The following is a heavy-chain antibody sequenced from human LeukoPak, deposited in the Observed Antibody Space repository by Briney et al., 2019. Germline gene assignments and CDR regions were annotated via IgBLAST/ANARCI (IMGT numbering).Heavy chain of an antibody. V-gene: IGHV1-69*02. Sequence: ASVKVSCKASEGTFSSYTISWVRQAPGQGLEWMGRIIPILGIANYAQKFQGRVTITADKSTSTAYMELSSLRSEDTAVYYCARVGESNYDFWSGYYYNWFDPWGQGTLVTVSS. J-gene: IGHJ5*02. CDR1: EGTFSSYT. CDR3: ARVGESNYDFWSGYYYNWFDP. CDR2: IIPILGIA. D-gene: IGHD3-3*01.